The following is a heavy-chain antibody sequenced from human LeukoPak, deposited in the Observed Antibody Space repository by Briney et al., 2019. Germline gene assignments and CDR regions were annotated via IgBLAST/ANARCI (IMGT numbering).Heavy chain of an antibody. Sequence: GGSLRLSCAASGFTFSSYAMSWVRQAPGKGLEWVSAISGSGGSTYYADSVKGRFTISRDNAKNSLYLQMNSLRAEDTAVYYCARDSSGLGSDYWGQGTLVTVSS. CDR1: GFTFSSYA. CDR2: ISGSGGST. V-gene: IGHV3-23*01. J-gene: IGHJ4*02. CDR3: ARDSSGLGSDY. D-gene: IGHD6-19*01.